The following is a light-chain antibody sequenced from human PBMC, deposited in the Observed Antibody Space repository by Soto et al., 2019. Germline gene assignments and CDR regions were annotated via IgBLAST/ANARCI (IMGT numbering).Light chain of an antibody. CDR1: SGHSSYI. CDR3: ETWDSNSWV. CDR2: LEGSGSY. V-gene: IGLV4-60*02. Sequence: QSVLTQSSSASTSLGSSVKLTCTLSSGHSSYIIAWHQQQPGKAPRYLMKLEGSGSYNKGSGVPDRFSGSSSGADRYLTISNLQFEDQADYYCETWDSNSWVFGGGTKLTLL. J-gene: IGLJ3*02.